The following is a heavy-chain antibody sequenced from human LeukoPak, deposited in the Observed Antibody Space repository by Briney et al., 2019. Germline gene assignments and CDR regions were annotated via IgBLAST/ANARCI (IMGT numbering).Heavy chain of an antibody. V-gene: IGHV3-9*01. Sequence: GGSLRLSCAASGFTFDDYAMHWVRQAPGKGLEWVSGISWNSGSIGYADSVKGRFTISRDNAKNSLYLQMNSLRAEDTALYYCAKDGAYYYDSNGYYDYWGQGTLVTVSS. D-gene: IGHD3-22*01. J-gene: IGHJ4*02. CDR2: ISWNSGSI. CDR1: GFTFDDYA. CDR3: AKDGAYYYDSNGYYDY.